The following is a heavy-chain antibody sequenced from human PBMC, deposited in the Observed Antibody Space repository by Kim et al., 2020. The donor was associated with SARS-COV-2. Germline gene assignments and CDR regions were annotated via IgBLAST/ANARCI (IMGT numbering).Heavy chain of an antibody. V-gene: IGHV3-23*01. CDR2: ISDSGAGT. D-gene: IGHD3-10*01. Sequence: GGSLRLSCAASGFTFGSYAMNWVRQAPGKGLEWVSGISDSGAGTYYADSVKGRFTISRVNSKNTLYLQMRSLTAEDTAVYYCAKGTGAGPTSFLDYWGRGTLVTVSS. CDR3: AKGTGAGPTSFLDY. CDR1: GFTFGSYA. J-gene: IGHJ4*02.